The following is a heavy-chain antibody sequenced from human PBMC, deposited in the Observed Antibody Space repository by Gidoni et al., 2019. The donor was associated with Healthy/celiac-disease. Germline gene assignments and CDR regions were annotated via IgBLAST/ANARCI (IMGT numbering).Heavy chain of an antibody. CDR3: ARGRGEPSGSYFYFDY. J-gene: IGHJ4*02. Sequence: QVQLQESGPGLVKPSQTLSLTCTVSRGSISSGGYYWSWIRQHPGKGLEWIGYIYFSGSTYYNPSLKSRVTISVDTSKNQFSRKLSSVTAADTAVYYCARGRGEPSGSYFYFDYWGQGTLVTVSS. D-gene: IGHD1-26*01. CDR2: IYFSGST. V-gene: IGHV4-31*03. CDR1: RGSISSGGYY.